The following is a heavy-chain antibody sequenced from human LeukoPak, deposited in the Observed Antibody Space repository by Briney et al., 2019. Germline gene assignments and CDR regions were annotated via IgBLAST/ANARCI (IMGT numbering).Heavy chain of an antibody. Sequence: GESLKISCKGSGYSFTSYWIGWVRQMPGKGLEWMGIIYPGDSDTRYSPSFQGQVTISADKSISTAYLQWSSLKASDTAMYYCARRATICGGGSCPAGYYYMDVWGKGTTVTVSS. D-gene: IGHD2-15*01. V-gene: IGHV5-51*01. CDR1: GYSFTSYW. CDR2: IYPGDSDT. CDR3: ARRATICGGGSCPAGYYYMDV. J-gene: IGHJ6*03.